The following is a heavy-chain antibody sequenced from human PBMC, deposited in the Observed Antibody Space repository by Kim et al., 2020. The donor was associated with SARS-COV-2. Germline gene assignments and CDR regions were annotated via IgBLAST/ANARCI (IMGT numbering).Heavy chain of an antibody. Sequence: SETLSLTCTVSGGSVSSSSFYWGWIRQPPGKGLEWIGNIYYGGSTYYNPSLKSRVTISVDTSKNQFSLKLSSVTAADMAVYYCAPLGFYGSGSKGVDWFDPWGQGTLVTVSS. CDR3: APLGFYGSGSKGVDWFDP. CDR2: IYYGGST. V-gene: IGHV4-39*01. J-gene: IGHJ5*02. D-gene: IGHD3-10*01. CDR1: GGSVSSSSFY.